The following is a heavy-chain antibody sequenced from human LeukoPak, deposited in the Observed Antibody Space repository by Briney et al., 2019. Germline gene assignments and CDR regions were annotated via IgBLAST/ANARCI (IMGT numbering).Heavy chain of an antibody. CDR2: IYYSGST. CDR1: GGSISSSY. J-gene: IGHJ6*02. D-gene: IGHD6-19*01. CDR3: ARDRIAVADHYYYYYGMDV. Sequence: KTSETLSLTCTVSGGSISSSYWSWIRQPPGKGLEWIGYIYYSGSTNYNPSLKSRVTISVDTSKNQFSLKLRSLTAADTGVYYCARDRIAVADHYYYYYGMDVWGQGTTVTVSS. V-gene: IGHV4-59*01.